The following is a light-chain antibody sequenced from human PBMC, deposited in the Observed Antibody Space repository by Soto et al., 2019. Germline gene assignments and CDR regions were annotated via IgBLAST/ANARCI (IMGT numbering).Light chain of an antibody. CDR1: QSVSSS. CDR3: QQYGNSAPIT. CDR2: GAS. Sequence: EIMMTQTPATLSVSPGERATLSCRASQSVSSSLAWYQQKPGQAPRLLIYGASIRATGIPDRFSGSGSGTDFTLTISRLEPEDFALYYCQQYGNSAPITFGQGTRLEIK. V-gene: IGKV3-20*01. J-gene: IGKJ5*01.